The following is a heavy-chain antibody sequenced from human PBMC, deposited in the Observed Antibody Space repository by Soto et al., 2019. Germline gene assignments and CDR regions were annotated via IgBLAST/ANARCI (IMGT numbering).Heavy chain of an antibody. V-gene: IGHV1-18*01. D-gene: IGHD5-12*01. J-gene: IGHJ2*01. CDR1: GYTFTSYG. CDR2: ISAYNGNT. CDR3: ARDTVEMATIGYFDL. Sequence: QVQLVQSGAEVKKPGASVKVSCKASGYTFTSYGISWVRQAPGQGLEWMGWISAYNGNTNYAQKLQGRVTMTTDTATSTAYMELRSLRSDDTAVYDGARDTVEMATIGYFDLWGRGTLVTVSS.